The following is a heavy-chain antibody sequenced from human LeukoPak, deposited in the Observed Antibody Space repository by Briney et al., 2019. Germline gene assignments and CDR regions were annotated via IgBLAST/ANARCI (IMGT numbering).Heavy chain of an antibody. D-gene: IGHD3-9*01. CDR1: GFTFDDYA. Sequence: PGGSLRLSCATSGFTFDDYAMHWVRQSPGRGLEWVSGISWNSVDVVYTASVRGRFTISRDNAKNSSYLQMNNLRPEDTALYYCATGNDILTSFYEWGLGTLVTVSS. J-gene: IGHJ4*02. V-gene: IGHV3-9*01. CDR2: ISWNSVDV. CDR3: ATGNDILTSFYE.